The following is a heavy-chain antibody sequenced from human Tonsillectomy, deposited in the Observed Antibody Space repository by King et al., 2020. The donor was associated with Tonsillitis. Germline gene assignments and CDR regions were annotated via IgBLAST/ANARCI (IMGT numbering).Heavy chain of an antibody. J-gene: IGHJ4*02. CDR1: RFTFDDYA. V-gene: IGHV3-9*01. CDR3: AKDIDSNDAAGPFDS. D-gene: IGHD4-11*01. Sequence: VQLVESGGGLVQPGRSLRLSCAASRFTFDDYAMHWVRQAPGKGLEWVSGISWNSGNIDYADSVKGRFTISRDNAKNSLYLQMNSLRAEDTALYFCAKDIDSNDAAGPFDSWGQGTLVTVSS. CDR2: ISWNSGNI.